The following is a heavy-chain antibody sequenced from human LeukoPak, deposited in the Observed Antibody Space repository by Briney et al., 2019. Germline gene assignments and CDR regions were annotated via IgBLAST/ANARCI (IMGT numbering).Heavy chain of an antibody. CDR1: GFTFSSYW. V-gene: IGHV3-7*01. J-gene: IGHJ4*02. Sequence: GGSLRLSCAASGFTFSSYWMSWVRQAPGKGLEWVANIKQDGSEKYYVDSVKGRFTISRDNAKNSLYLQMNSLRAEDTAVYYCARDSADQVEMATIFGYWGQGTLVTVSS. CDR3: ARDSADQVEMATIFGY. CDR2: IKQDGSEK. D-gene: IGHD5-24*01.